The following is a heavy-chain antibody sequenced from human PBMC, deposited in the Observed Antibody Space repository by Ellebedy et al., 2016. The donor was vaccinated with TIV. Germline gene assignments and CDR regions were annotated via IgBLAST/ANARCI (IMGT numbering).Heavy chain of an antibody. CDR3: AKGSSTTYYHY. J-gene: IGHJ4*02. CDR1: GFIFSNYA. CDR2: ISGTGGST. V-gene: IGHV3-23*01. Sequence: GGSLRLXXAASGFIFSNYAMSWVRQTPGKGLEWVSSISGTGGSTYYADSVKGRFTISRDNSKNTLSLQMNGLRPDDTATYYCAKGSSTTYYHYWGQGTLVTVPS. D-gene: IGHD2-2*01.